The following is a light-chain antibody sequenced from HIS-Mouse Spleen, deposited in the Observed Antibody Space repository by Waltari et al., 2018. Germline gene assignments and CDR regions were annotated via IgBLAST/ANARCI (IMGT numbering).Light chain of an antibody. Sequence: QSALTQPPSVSGSPGQSVTISCTGTSSDVGGYNFVSWYQQHPGKAPKLMIYEGSKRPSGVPNRFSGSKSGNTASLTISGLQAEDEADYYCCSYAGSYTPWVFGGGTKLTVL. J-gene: IGLJ3*02. CDR3: CSYAGSYTPWV. CDR1: SSDVGGYNF. CDR2: EGS. V-gene: IGLV2-11*01.